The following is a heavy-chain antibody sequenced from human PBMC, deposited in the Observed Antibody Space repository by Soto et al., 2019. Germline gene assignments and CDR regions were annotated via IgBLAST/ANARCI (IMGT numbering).Heavy chain of an antibody. V-gene: IGHV3-74*01. CDR3: ARVDLGYDFWSGFPRFDP. Sequence: GGSLRLSCAASGFTFSSYRMRWVRQAPGKGLVWVSRINKDGSETNYVDSVKGRFTISRDNAKNSLYLQMNSLRDEDTAVYYCARVDLGYDFWSGFPRFDPWGQGTLVTVSS. CDR1: GFTFSSYR. CDR2: INKDGSET. D-gene: IGHD3-3*01. J-gene: IGHJ5*02.